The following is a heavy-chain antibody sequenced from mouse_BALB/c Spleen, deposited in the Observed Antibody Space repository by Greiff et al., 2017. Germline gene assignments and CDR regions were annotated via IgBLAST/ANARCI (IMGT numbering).Heavy chain of an antibody. CDR1: GYSITSDYA. CDR2: ISYSGST. Sequence: EVQLQESGPGLVKPSQSLSLTCTVTGYSITSDYAWNWIRQFPGNKLEWMGYISYSGSTSYNPSLKSRISITRDTSKNQFFLQLNSVTTEDTATYYCARYYDYPYYFDYWGQGTTLTVSS. J-gene: IGHJ2*01. D-gene: IGHD2-4*01. V-gene: IGHV3-2*02. CDR3: ARYYDYPYYFDY.